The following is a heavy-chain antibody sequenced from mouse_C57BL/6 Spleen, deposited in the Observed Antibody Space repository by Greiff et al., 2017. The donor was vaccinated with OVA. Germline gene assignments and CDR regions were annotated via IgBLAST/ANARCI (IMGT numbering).Heavy chain of an antibody. Sequence: EVKLVESGAGLVKPGGSLKLSCAASGFTFSSYAMSWVRQTPEKRLEWVAYISSGGDYIYYADTVKGRFTISRDNARNTLYLQMSSLKSEDTAMYYCTREGDGYYFFAYWGQGTLVTVSA. V-gene: IGHV5-9-1*02. CDR2: ISSGGDYI. D-gene: IGHD2-3*01. CDR3: TREGDGYYFFAY. J-gene: IGHJ3*01. CDR1: GFTFSSYA.